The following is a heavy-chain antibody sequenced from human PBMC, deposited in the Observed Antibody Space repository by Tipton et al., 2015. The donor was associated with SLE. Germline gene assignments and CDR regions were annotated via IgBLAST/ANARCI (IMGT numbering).Heavy chain of an antibody. V-gene: IGHV3-30*02. CDR1: GFIFSTSG. CDR2: VRYDGNPA. D-gene: IGHD2-8*01. CDR3: AKDFLYGPDY. Sequence: SLRLSCAASGFIFSTSGMHWVRQAPGKGLAWVAFVRYDGNPAYQADSVKGRFTISRDNSKNMVHLQLNSLRPEDTAVYYCAKDFLYGPDYWGQGTLVTVSS. J-gene: IGHJ4*02.